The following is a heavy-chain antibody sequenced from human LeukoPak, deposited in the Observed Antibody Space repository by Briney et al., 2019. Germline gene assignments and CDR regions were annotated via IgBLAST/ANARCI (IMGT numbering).Heavy chain of an antibody. V-gene: IGHV3-53*01. CDR1: GFTVSDNY. CDR3: AREALGFCSGGSCYEFDAFHI. J-gene: IGHJ3*02. D-gene: IGHD2-15*01. Sequence: GGSLRLSCAASGFTVSDNYMNWVRQAPGKGLEWVSVLYASGTIYYADSVKGRFTISRDNSKNTLYLQMNSLTAEDTAVYYCAREALGFCSGGSCYEFDAFHIWGQGTMVTVSS. CDR2: LYASGTI.